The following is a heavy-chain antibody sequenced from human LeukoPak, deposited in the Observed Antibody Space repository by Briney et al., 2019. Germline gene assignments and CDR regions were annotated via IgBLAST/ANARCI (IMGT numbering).Heavy chain of an antibody. D-gene: IGHD3-9*01. J-gene: IGHJ5*02. Sequence: ASVKVSRKASGYTFTSYDINWVRQATGQGLEWMGWMNPNSGNTGYAQKFQGRVTMTRNTSISTAYMELSSLRSEDTAVYYCARVGVSLTGYYSDWFDPWGQGTLVTVSS. CDR1: GYTFTSYD. V-gene: IGHV1-8*01. CDR2: MNPNSGNT. CDR3: ARVGVSLTGYYSDWFDP.